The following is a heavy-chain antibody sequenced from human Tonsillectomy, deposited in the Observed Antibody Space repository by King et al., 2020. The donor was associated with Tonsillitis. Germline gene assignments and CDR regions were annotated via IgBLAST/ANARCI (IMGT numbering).Heavy chain of an antibody. J-gene: IGHJ5*02. CDR3: ARDHGFYYGSGSYYRRWFDP. D-gene: IGHD3-10*01. CDR1: GGSISSGGYS. V-gene: IGHV4-30-4*07. CDR2: IYYSGST. Sequence: QLQESGPGLVKPSQTLSLTCAVSGGSISSGGYSWSWIRQPPGKGLEWIGYIYYSGSTNYNPSLKSRGTISVDTSKNQFSLKLSSVTAADTAVYYCARDHGFYYGSGSYYRRWFDPWGQGTLVTVSS.